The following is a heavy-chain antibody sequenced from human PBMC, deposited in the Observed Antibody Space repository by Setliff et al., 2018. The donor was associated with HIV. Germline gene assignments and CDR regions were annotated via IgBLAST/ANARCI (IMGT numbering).Heavy chain of an antibody. CDR3: ASHAPYTSSWNAAAFDI. CDR2: IYYSGST. Sequence: SETLSLTCAVYGGSFSGFYWSWIRQHPGKGLEWIGYIYYSGSTYYNPSLKSRVTILVDTSKNQFSLKLSSVTPADTAVYYCASHAPYTSSWNAAAFDIWGQGTMVTVSS. CDR1: GGSFSGFY. V-gene: IGHV4-34*01. J-gene: IGHJ3*02. D-gene: IGHD6-13*01.